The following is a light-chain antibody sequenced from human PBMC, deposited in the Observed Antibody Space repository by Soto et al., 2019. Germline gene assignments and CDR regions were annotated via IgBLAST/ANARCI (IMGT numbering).Light chain of an antibody. Sequence: EIVLTQSPATLSLSPGERATLSCRASQSVSSYLAWYQQKPGQALRLLIYDASNRATGIPARFSGSGSGTDLTLTISSLEPEDFAVYYGQQRSNGGLTFGGGTKVEIK. CDR2: DAS. CDR3: QQRSNGGLT. CDR1: QSVSSY. V-gene: IGKV3-11*01. J-gene: IGKJ4*01.